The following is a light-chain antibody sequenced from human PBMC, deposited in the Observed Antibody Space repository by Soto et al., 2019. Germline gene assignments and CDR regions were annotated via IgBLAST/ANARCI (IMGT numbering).Light chain of an antibody. CDR3: SSYTSSSTPLV. Sequence: QSVLTQPASVSGSPGQSITISCTGTSSDVCGYNYVSWYQQHPGKAPKLMIYDVSNRPSGVSNRFSGSKSGNTASLTISGLQAEDEADYYCSSYTSSSTPLVFGTGTKVTVL. CDR1: SSDVCGYNY. J-gene: IGLJ1*01. CDR2: DVS. V-gene: IGLV2-14*01.